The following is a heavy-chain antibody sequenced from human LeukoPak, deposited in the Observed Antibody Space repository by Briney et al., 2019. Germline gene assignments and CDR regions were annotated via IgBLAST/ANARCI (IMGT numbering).Heavy chain of an antibody. CDR3: ARDYVRYRGYDSEWYFDY. CDR1: GYSHTSDW. J-gene: IGHJ4*02. D-gene: IGHD5-12*01. CDR2: IIPIFGTA. Sequence: SVKVSCKASGYSHTSDWMHWVRQAPGQGLEWMGGIIPIFGTANYAQKFQGRVTITADESTGTAYMELSSLRSEDTAVYYCARDYVRYRGYDSEWYFDYWGQGTLVTVSS. V-gene: IGHV1-69*13.